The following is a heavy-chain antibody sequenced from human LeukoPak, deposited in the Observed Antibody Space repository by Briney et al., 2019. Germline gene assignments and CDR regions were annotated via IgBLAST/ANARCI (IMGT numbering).Heavy chain of an antibody. D-gene: IGHD4-17*01. Sequence: SVKVSCKASGYTFTSYYMHWVRQAPGQGLEWMGGIIPIFGTANYAQKFQGRVTITADESTSTAYMELSSLRSEDTAVYYCARDPYGDYYYYGTDVWGQGTTVTVSS. V-gene: IGHV1-69*13. CDR3: ARDPYGDYYYYGTDV. CDR2: IIPIFGTA. J-gene: IGHJ6*02. CDR1: GYTFTSYY.